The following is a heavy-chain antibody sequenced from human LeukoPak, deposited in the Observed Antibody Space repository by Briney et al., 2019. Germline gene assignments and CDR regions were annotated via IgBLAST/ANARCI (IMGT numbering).Heavy chain of an antibody. CDR2: IIPFFGTA. Sequence: ASVKVSCKASGGTFSSYAISWVRQAPGQGLEWMGGIIPFFGTANYAQKFQGRVTITADESTSTAYMELSSLRSEDTAVYYCASEYYYDSSGYYWGQGTLVTVSS. CDR3: ASEYYYDSSGYY. D-gene: IGHD3-22*01. V-gene: IGHV1-69*13. CDR1: GGTFSSYA. J-gene: IGHJ4*02.